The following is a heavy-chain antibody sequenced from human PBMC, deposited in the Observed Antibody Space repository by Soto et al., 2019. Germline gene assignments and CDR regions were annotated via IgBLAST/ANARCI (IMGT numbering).Heavy chain of an antibody. J-gene: IGHJ4*02. CDR3: ARDSRYDYVWGSYRYTGNYFDY. CDR1: GGSISSYY. CDR2: IYYSGST. Sequence: SETLSLTCTVSGGSISSYYWSRIRQPPGKGLEWIGYIYYSGSTNYNPSLKSRVTISVDTSKNQFSLKLSSVTAADTAVYYCARDSRYDYVWGSYRYTGNYFDYWGQGTLVTVSS. V-gene: IGHV4-59*01. D-gene: IGHD3-16*02.